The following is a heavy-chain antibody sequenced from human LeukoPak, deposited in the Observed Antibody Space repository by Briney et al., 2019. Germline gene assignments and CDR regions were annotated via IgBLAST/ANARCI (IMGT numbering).Heavy chain of an antibody. CDR3: ARRSRNCYMDV. Sequence: PSETLSLTCTVSGGSLSDYYWTWVRQPPGKGLEWIGEINHSGSTNYNPSLKSRVTISVDTSKNQFSLKLSSVTAADTAVYYCARRSRNCYMDVWDKGTTVTISS. D-gene: IGHD1-14*01. CDR2: INHSGST. CDR1: GGSLSDYY. V-gene: IGHV4-34*01. J-gene: IGHJ6*03.